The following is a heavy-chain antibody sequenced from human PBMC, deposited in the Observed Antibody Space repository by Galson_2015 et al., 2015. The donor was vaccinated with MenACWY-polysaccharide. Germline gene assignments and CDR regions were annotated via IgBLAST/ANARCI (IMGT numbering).Heavy chain of an antibody. Sequence: SVKVSCKASGYTFNNYAINWVRQAPSQGLEWMGWINTYNGNTNYAQKIHGRVTVTADSNTAYMELQSLRSDDTAVYYCARDAGGSEDYWGQGTLVTVSS. J-gene: IGHJ4*02. V-gene: IGHV1-18*04. CDR2: INTYNGNT. D-gene: IGHD5-12*01. CDR1: GYTFNNYA. CDR3: ARDAGGSEDY.